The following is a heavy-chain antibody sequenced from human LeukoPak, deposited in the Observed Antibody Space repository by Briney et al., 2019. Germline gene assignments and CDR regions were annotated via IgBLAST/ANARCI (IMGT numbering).Heavy chain of an antibody. D-gene: IGHD3-9*01. Sequence: PSETLSLTCAVYGGSFSGYYWSWIRQPPGKGLEWIGKINHSGSTNYNPSLKSRVTISVDTSKNQFSLKLSSVTAADTAVYYCATPKLRYFDWLPNYYYYGMDVWGKGTTVTVSS. CDR3: ATPKLRYFDWLPNYYYYGMDV. V-gene: IGHV4-34*01. CDR1: GGSFSGYY. J-gene: IGHJ6*04. CDR2: INHSGST.